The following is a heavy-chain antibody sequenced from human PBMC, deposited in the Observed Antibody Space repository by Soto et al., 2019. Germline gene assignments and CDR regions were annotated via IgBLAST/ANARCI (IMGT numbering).Heavy chain of an antibody. Sequence: PGGTLRLSCTASGVTLRSYAMHWVRQAPGKGLEWVAVISYDGSNKYYADSVKGRFTISRDNSKNTLYLQMNSLRAEDTAVYYCARDPSRYSSSWSYYFDYWCQGTLVPVPS. CDR1: GVTLRSYA. D-gene: IGHD6-13*01. CDR3: ARDPSRYSSSWSYYFDY. V-gene: IGHV3-30-3*01. J-gene: IGHJ4*02. CDR2: ISYDGSNK.